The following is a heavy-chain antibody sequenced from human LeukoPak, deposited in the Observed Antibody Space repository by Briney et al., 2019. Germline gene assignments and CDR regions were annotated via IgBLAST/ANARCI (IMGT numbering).Heavy chain of an antibody. CDR1: GATFSSYA. V-gene: IGHV1-69*13. CDR2: IIPIFGTA. Sequence: SVKLSCKASGATFSSYAISWVRQAPGQGLEWMGGIIPIFGTANYAQKFQGRVTITADESRSTAYMALSSLRSEETAVYYCERGHSVVGATAFDTCGQGTLVTVSS. D-gene: IGHD1-26*01. CDR3: ERGHSVVGATAFDT. J-gene: IGHJ3*02.